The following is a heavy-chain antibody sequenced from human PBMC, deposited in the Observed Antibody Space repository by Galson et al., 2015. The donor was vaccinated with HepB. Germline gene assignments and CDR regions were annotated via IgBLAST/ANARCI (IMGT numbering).Heavy chain of an antibody. CDR2: SINKAKSQTT. CDR1: GFTLSDYD. D-gene: IGHD1-7*01. Sequence: SVRLSCAASGFTLSDYDMSWIRQAPGKGLEWVGRSINKAKSQTTDYATAVKGRFTITREDSKNSLYLQMNSLKTEDTAVYYCAMIMGITETSGAEYWGQGTLVTVSS. CDR3: AMIMGITETSGAEY. V-gene: IGHV3-72*01. J-gene: IGHJ4*02.